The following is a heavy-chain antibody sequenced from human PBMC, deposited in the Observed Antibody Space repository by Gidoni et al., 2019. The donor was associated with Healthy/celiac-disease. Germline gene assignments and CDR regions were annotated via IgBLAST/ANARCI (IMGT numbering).Heavy chain of an antibody. CDR3: ARGVRGVIISNWFDP. D-gene: IGHD3-10*01. CDR2: ISYDGSNK. V-gene: IGHV3-30*04. CDR1: GFTFSSYA. Sequence: QVQLVESGGGVVQPGRSLRLSCAASGFTFSSYAMHWVRQAPGKGLEWVAVISYDGSNKDYADSVKGRFTISRDNSKNTLYLQMNSLRAEDTAVYYCARGVRGVIISNWFDPWGQGTLVTVSS. J-gene: IGHJ5*02.